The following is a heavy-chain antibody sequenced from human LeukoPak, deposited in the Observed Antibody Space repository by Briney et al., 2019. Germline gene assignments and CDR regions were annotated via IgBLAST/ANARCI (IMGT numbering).Heavy chain of an antibody. V-gene: IGHV3-30*04. CDR1: GFTFSSYA. CDR2: ISYDGSNK. CDR3: ARGRYSSGWYYFDY. Sequence: GGSLRLSCAASGFTFSSYAMHWVRQAPGKGLEWVAVISYDGSNKYYADSAKGRFTISRDNSKNTLYLQMNSLRAEDTAVYYCARGRYSSGWYYFDYWGQGTLVTVSS. J-gene: IGHJ4*02. D-gene: IGHD6-19*01.